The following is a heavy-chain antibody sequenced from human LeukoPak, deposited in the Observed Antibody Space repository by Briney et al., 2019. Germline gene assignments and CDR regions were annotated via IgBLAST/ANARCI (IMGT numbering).Heavy chain of an antibody. CDR1: GFTFSSYE. CDR3: ERKMVRGVIIMSYFDY. Sequence: GGSLRLSCAASGFTFSSYEMNWVRQAPGKGLEWVSYISSSGSTIYYADSVKGGFTISRDNAKNSLYLKMNSLRDEDTAVYYCERKMVRGVIIMSYFDYWGQGTLVTVSS. CDR2: ISSSGSTI. D-gene: IGHD3-10*01. V-gene: IGHV3-48*03. J-gene: IGHJ4*02.